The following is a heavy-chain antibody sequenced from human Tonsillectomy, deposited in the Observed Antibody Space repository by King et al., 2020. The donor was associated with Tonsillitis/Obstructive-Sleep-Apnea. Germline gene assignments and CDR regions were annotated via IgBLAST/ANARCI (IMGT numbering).Heavy chain of an antibody. V-gene: IGHV4-39*01. Sequence: QLQESGPGLVKPSETLSLTCTVSGGSISSSSYYWGWIRQPPGKGLEWIGSIYYSGSTYYNPSLKSRVTISVDTSKNQFSLKLSSVTAADTAVYYCARHCPPPVLEGLEGGWFDPWGEGTLVTVSS. CDR3: ARHCPPPVLEGLEGGWFDP. CDR1: GGSISSSSYY. D-gene: IGHD3-3*01. CDR2: IYYSGST. J-gene: IGHJ5*02.